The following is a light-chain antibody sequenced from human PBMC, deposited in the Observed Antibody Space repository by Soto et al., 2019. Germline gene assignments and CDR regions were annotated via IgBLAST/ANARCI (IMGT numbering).Light chain of an antibody. CDR1: QSVRNN. CDR3: QQYKNWPPIT. J-gene: IGKJ5*01. Sequence: EIMMTQSPATLSVSPGERATLSCRASQSVRNNLAWYQHKPGQVPRLLVYYASTRATGIPARFSGSGSGTEYTLTNSSLQSEDVAVYYSQQYKNWPPITCGQGTRLEIK. CDR2: YAS. V-gene: IGKV3-15*01.